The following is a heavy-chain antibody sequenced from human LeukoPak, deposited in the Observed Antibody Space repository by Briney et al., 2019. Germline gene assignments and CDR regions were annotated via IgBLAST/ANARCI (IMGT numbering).Heavy chain of an antibody. CDR3: ARTFGGYSSSWYAFDI. CDR1: GFTVSSNY. D-gene: IGHD6-13*01. CDR2: IYSGGST. J-gene: IGHJ3*02. Sequence: GGSLRLSCAASGFTVSSNYMSWVRQAPGKGLEWVSVIYSGGSTYYADSVKGRFTISRDNSKNTLYLQMNSLRAEDTAVYCCARTFGGYSSSWYAFDIWGQGTMVTVSS. V-gene: IGHV3-53*01.